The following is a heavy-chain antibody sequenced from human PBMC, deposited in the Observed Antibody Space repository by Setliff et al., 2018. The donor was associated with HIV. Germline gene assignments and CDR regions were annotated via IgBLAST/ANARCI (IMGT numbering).Heavy chain of an antibody. CDR3: ATLDPSGGNFLAY. D-gene: IGHD2-21*02. CDR1: GGSISSSTYY. J-gene: IGHJ4*02. CDR2: IFYTGST. V-gene: IGHV4-39*01. Sequence: SETLSLTCSVSGGSISSSTYYWGWIRQPPGKGLEWIGDIFYTGSTYYNPSLKSRVAISVDTSENQFSLKLNSVTAADTAVYYCATLDPSGGNFLAYWGQGTLVTVSS.